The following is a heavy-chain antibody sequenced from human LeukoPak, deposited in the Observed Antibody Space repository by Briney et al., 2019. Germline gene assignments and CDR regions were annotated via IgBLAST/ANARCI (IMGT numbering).Heavy chain of an antibody. J-gene: IGHJ6*02. Sequence: PSETLSLTCTVSSGSISRFHWSWIRQPPGKGLEWIGYTSYSGSANYNPSLKSRVTISIDTSKNQFSLKLSSVTAADTAVYYCASKSSGWGYYYYYGMDVWGQGTTVTVSS. V-gene: IGHV4-59*12. CDR2: TSYSGSA. CDR3: ASKSSGWGYYYYYGMDV. D-gene: IGHD6-19*01. CDR1: SGSISRFH.